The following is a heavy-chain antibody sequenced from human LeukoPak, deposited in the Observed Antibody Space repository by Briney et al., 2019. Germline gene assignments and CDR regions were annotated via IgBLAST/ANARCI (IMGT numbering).Heavy chain of an antibody. CDR1: GGSISSSSYY. V-gene: IGHV4-39*07. Sequence: SETLSLTCTVSGGSISSSSYYWGWIRQPPGEGLEWIGNIYYGGNTYYNPSLKSRVTMSVDTSKNQFSLKLNSMTAADTAVYYCARGPITMIAVVITHFDYWGPGILVTVS. CDR2: IYYGGNT. J-gene: IGHJ4*02. D-gene: IGHD3-22*01. CDR3: ARGPITMIAVVITHFDY.